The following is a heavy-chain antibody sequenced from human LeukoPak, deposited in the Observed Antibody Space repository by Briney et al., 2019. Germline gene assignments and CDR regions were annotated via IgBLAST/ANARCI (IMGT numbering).Heavy chain of an antibody. CDR3: ARDQGYYDAFDV. CDR2: IYSGGST. CDR1: RFTFSNYT. V-gene: IGHV3-66*01. Sequence: PGGSLRLSCAASRFTFSNYTLNWVRQAPGKGLEWVSVIYSGGSTYYADSVKGRFTISRDNSKNTVYLQMNSLRAEDTAVYYCARDQGYYDAFDVWGQGTMVTVSS. D-gene: IGHD3-10*01. J-gene: IGHJ3*01.